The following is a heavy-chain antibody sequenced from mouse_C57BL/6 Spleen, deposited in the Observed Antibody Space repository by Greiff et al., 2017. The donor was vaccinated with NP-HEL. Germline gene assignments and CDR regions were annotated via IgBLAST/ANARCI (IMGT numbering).Heavy chain of an antibody. D-gene: IGHD1-1*02. CDR2: IDPSDSET. CDR3: ARSGGAMDY. CDR1: GYTFTSYW. J-gene: IGHJ4*01. V-gene: IGHV1-52*01. Sequence: QVQLKQPGAELVRPGSSVKLSCKASGYTFTSYWMHWVKQRPIQGLEWIGNIDPSDSETHYNQKFKDKATLTVDKSSSTAYMQLSSLTSEDSAVYYCARSGGAMDYWGQGTSVTVSS.